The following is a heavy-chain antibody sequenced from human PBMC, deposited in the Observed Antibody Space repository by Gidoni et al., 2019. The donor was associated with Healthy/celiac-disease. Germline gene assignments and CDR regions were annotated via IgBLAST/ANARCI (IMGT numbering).Heavy chain of an antibody. CDR1: GFNFSSSG. Sequence: QVQLVESGGGVVQPGRSLRLSCAASGFNFSSSGRHWVRQAPGKGLEWVAVIWDDGSNKYYADSVKGRFTISRDNSKNTLYLQMNSLRAEDTAVYYCARASDYYGSGSYYPGEIDYWGQGTLVTVSS. CDR3: ARASDYYGSGSYYPGEIDY. CDR2: IWDDGSNK. J-gene: IGHJ4*02. D-gene: IGHD3-10*01. V-gene: IGHV3-33*01.